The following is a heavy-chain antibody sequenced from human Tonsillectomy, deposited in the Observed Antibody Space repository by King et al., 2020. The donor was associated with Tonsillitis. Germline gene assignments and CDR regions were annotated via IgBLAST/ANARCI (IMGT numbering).Heavy chain of an antibody. J-gene: IGHJ4*02. Sequence: VQLVESGGDLVQPGGSLRLSCAASGFTVSSNYMSWGRPAPGKGLEWVSVIYSGGSTNYADSLKGRFTISRDNSKNTLYLQMNSLRAEDTAVYYCARDRSGYDYWGQGTLVTVSS. CDR1: GFTVSSNY. CDR3: ARDRSGYDY. D-gene: IGHD3-22*01. V-gene: IGHV3-66*01. CDR2: IYSGGST.